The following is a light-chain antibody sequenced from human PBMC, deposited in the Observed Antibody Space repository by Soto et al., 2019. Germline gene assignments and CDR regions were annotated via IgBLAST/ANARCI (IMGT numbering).Light chain of an antibody. CDR3: SSYTSTSSPVL. CDR2: EVT. Sequence: QSALTQPASVSGSPGQSITISCTGTSSDVGGYNLVSWYQQHPGEAPKLMIYEVTNRPSGVSNRFSGSKSGNTASLTISGLQAEDEADYYCSSYTSTSSPVLFGGGTKLTVL. CDR1: SSDVGGYNL. V-gene: IGLV2-14*03. J-gene: IGLJ2*01.